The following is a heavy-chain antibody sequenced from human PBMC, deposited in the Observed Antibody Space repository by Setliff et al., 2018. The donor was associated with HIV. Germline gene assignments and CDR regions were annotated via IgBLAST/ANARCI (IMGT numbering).Heavy chain of an antibody. CDR2: IYYSGST. D-gene: IGHD3-22*01. J-gene: IGHJ4*02. V-gene: IGHV4-59*01. Sequence: ASETLSLTCTVSGGSISNYYWSWIRQPPGKGLEWIGYIYYSGSTNYNPSLKSRVTISVDTSKNQFSLKLSSVTAADTAVYYCARGLYDSSGYYRVFDYWGQGTLVTVSS. CDR1: GGSISNYY. CDR3: ARGLYDSSGYYRVFDY.